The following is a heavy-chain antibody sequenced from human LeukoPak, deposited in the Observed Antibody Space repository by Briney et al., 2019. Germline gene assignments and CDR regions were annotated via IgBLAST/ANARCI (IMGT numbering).Heavy chain of an antibody. J-gene: IGHJ3*02. CDR1: GGSFSGYY. CDR2: INHSGST. Sequence: PSETLSLTCAVYGGSFSGYYWSWIRQPPRKGLEWIGEINHSGSTNYNPSLKSRVTISVDTSKNQFSLKLSSVTAADTAVYFCARGPYSYGSSGAFDIWGQGTMVTVSS. D-gene: IGHD3-22*01. CDR3: ARGPYSYGSSGAFDI. V-gene: IGHV4-34*01.